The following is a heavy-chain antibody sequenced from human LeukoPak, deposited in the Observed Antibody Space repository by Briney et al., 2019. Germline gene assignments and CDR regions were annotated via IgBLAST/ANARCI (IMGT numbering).Heavy chain of an antibody. J-gene: IGHJ4*02. Sequence: GASVKVSCKASGGTFSSYAISWVRQAPGQGLEWMGRIIPILGIANYAQKFQGRVTITADKSTSTAYMELSSLRSEDTAVYYCAREDPMVRGGGIDYWGQGTLVTVSS. V-gene: IGHV1-69*04. CDR1: GGTFSSYA. D-gene: IGHD3-10*01. CDR2: IIPILGIA. CDR3: AREDPMVRGGGIDY.